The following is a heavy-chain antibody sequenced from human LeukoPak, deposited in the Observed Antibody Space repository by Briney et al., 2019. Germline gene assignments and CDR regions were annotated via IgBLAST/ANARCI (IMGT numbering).Heavy chain of an antibody. Sequence: GGSPKISCKGSGYIFTTYWIGWVRQMPGNGLEWMGIIYHGDYDTRYSPSFQGQVTISADKSISTAYLQWSSLKASDTAMYYCARGPNYGNFDYWGQGTLVTVSS. D-gene: IGHD4/OR15-4a*01. CDR3: ARGPNYGNFDY. J-gene: IGHJ4*02. V-gene: IGHV5-51*01. CDR1: GYIFTTYW. CDR2: IYHGDYDT.